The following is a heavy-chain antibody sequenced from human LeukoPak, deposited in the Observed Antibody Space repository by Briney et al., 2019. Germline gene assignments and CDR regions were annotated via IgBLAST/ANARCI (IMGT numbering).Heavy chain of an antibody. D-gene: IGHD6-13*01. CDR1: GYTFSDYT. J-gene: IGHJ5*02. Sequence: GGSLRLSCGASGYTFSDYTMNWVRQAPGKGPEWISYISSGGSVMHYADSVKGRFTISRDNVENSLYLQMNSLRVEDTAVYYCARDAPQVPAAGVLASWGQGTLVIVSS. V-gene: IGHV3-48*01. CDR3: ARDAPQVPAAGVLAS. CDR2: ISSGGSVM.